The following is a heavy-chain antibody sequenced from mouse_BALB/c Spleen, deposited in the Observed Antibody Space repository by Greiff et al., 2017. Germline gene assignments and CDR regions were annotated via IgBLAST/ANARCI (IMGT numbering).Heavy chain of an antibody. CDR1: GFTFSSYA. J-gene: IGHJ2*01. CDR2: ISSGGST. Sequence: EVQLQESGGGLVQPGGSLKLSCAASGFTFSSYAMSWVRQTPEKRLEWVASISSGGSTYYPDSVKGRFTISRDNARNILYLQMSSLRSEDTAMYYCARGLPAADYFDYWGQGTTLTVSS. CDR3: ARGLPAADYFDY. V-gene: IGHV5-6-5*01. D-gene: IGHD2-12*01.